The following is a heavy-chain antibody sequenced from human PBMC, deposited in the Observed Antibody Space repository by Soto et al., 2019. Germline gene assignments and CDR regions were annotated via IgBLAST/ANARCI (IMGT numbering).Heavy chain of an antibody. V-gene: IGHV1-8*01. Sequence: QVQLVQSGAEVKKPGASVKVSCKASGYTFTSYDINWVRQATGQGLEWMGWMNPNSGNTGYAQKFQGRVTMTRNTSISTAYMELSSLRSEDTAVHYCARRGYSSSWYYYYYYGMDVWGQGTTVTVSS. J-gene: IGHJ6*02. CDR2: MNPNSGNT. CDR3: ARRGYSSSWYYYYYYGMDV. CDR1: GYTFTSYD. D-gene: IGHD6-13*01.